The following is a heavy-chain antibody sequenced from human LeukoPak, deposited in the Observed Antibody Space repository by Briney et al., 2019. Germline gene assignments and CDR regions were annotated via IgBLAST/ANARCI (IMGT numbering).Heavy chain of an antibody. V-gene: IGHV3-7*01. J-gene: IGHJ6*03. D-gene: IGHD3-3*01. CDR2: IKQDGSEK. CDR1: GFTSSSHS. CDR3: ARAMGTSYGFWSGSYTVSYYYYMDV. Sequence: GGSLRLSCATFGFTSSSHSMSWVRQAPGKGLEWVANIKQDGSEKHYVDSVKGRFSISRDNTKNSLYLQMNSLRAEDTAVYYCARAMGTSYGFWSGSYTVSYYYYMDVWGKGTTVAVS.